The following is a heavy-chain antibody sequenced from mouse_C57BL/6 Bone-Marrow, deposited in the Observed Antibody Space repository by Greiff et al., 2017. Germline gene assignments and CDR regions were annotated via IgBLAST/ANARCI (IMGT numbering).Heavy chain of an antibody. J-gene: IGHJ3*01. Sequence: VKLVESGAELVRPGASVTLSCKASGYTFTDYEMHWVKQTPVHGLEWIGAIDPETGGTAYNQKFKGKAILTADKSSSTAYMELRSLTSEDSAVYYCTRSGYYGNPFAYWGQGTLVTVSA. CDR3: TRSGYYGNPFAY. D-gene: IGHD2-1*01. CDR1: GYTFTDYE. V-gene: IGHV1-15*01. CDR2: IDPETGGT.